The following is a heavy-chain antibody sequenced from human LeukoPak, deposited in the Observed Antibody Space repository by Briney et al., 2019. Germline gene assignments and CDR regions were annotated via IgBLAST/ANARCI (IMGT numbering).Heavy chain of an antibody. J-gene: IGHJ6*04. D-gene: IGHD3-10*02. CDR2: ISSSGSTI. V-gene: IGHV3-48*03. CDR3: AELGITMIGGV. Sequence: GGSLRLSCAASGFTFSIYEMNWVRQAPGKGLEWVSYISSSGSTIYYADSVKGRFTISRDNAKNSLYLQMNSLRAEDTAVYYCAELGITMIGGVWGKGTTVTISS. CDR1: GFTFSIYE.